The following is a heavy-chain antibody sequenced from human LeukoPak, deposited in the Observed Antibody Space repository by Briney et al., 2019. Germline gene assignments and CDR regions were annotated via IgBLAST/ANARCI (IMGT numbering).Heavy chain of an antibody. V-gene: IGHV3-9*01. CDR3: AKARSPAISTAIGAFDI. D-gene: IGHD2-21*02. CDR2: ISWNSGSI. CDR1: GFTFDDYA. Sequence: QPGGSLRLSCAASGFTFDDYAMHWVRQAPGKGLEWVSGISWNSGSIGYADSVKGRFTISRDNAKNSLYLQMNSLKAEDTALYYCAKARSPAISTAIGAFDIWGQGTMVTVSS. J-gene: IGHJ3*02.